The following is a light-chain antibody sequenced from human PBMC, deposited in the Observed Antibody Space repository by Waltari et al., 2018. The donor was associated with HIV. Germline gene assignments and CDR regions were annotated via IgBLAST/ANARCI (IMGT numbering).Light chain of an antibody. J-gene: IGLJ1*01. Sequence: QSALTQPASVPGSPGQSITISCTGTSSDVGGYTYVSCYQQHPGKAPKLMIYDVSNRPSGVSNRFSGSKSGNTASLTISGLQAEDEADYYCSSYTSSSTLYVFGTGTKVTVL. CDR3: SSYTSSSTLYV. V-gene: IGLV2-14*01. CDR1: SSDVGGYTY. CDR2: DVS.